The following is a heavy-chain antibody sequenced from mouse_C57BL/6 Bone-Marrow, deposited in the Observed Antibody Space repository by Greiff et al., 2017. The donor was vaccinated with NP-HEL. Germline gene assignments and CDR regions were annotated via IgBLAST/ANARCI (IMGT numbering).Heavy chain of an antibody. V-gene: IGHV1-81*01. CDR2: IYPRSGNT. CDR3: ARWGYGSSPLVFDV. CDR1: GYTFTSYS. D-gene: IGHD1-1*01. Sequence: QVQLKESGAELARPGASVKLSCKASGYTFTSYSISWVKQRTGQGLEWIGEIYPRSGNTYYNEKFKGKATLTADKSSSTAYMELRSLTSEDSAVYFCARWGYGSSPLVFDVWGTGTTVTVSS. J-gene: IGHJ1*03.